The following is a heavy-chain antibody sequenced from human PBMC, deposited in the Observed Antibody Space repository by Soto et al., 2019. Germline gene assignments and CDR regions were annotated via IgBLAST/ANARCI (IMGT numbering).Heavy chain of an antibody. CDR2: IYYSGST. J-gene: IGHJ4*02. CDR3: ARRGYYDFWSGYYTLSYFDY. D-gene: IGHD3-3*01. CDR1: GGSISSSSYY. V-gene: IGHV4-39*01. Sequence: LSLTCTVSGGSISSSSYYWGWIRQPPGKGLEWIGSIYYSGSTYYNPSLKSRVTISVDTSKNQFSLKLSSVTAADTAVYYCARRGYYDFWSGYYTLSYFDYWGQGTLVTVSS.